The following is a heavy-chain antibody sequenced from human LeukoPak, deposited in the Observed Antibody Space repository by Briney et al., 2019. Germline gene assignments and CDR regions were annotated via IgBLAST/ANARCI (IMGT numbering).Heavy chain of an antibody. Sequence: PSETLSLTCTVSGGSISSYYWSWIRQPPGKGLEWIGYIYYSGSTNYNPSLKSRVTISVDTSKNQFSLNLNSVTAADTAVYYCARDPDESSAYDGVDYWGQGTLVTVSS. CDR3: ARDPDESSAYDGVDY. D-gene: IGHD3-22*01. CDR1: GGSISSYY. V-gene: IGHV4-59*12. CDR2: IYYSGST. J-gene: IGHJ4*02.